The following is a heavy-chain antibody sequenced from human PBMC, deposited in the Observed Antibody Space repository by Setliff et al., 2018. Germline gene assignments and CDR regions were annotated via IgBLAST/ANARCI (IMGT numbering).Heavy chain of an antibody. Sequence: ASVKVSCKASGYTFKTYGFTWVRQAPGQGLEWMGWISGYNGNTDHAQNLQGRVTMTIDTSTSTAYMELRSLRSDDTAVYYCARVPRLEWLLPTFDSWGQGTLVTVSS. CDR2: ISGYNGNT. CDR3: ARVPRLEWLLPTFDS. V-gene: IGHV1-18*01. D-gene: IGHD3-3*01. J-gene: IGHJ4*02. CDR1: GYTFKTYG.